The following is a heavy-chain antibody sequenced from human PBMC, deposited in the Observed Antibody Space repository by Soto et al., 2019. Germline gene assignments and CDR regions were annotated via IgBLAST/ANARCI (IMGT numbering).Heavy chain of an antibody. D-gene: IGHD3-22*01. CDR1: GYTFTGYY. Sequence: ASVKVSCKASGYTFTGYYMHWVRQAPGQGLEWMGWINPNSGGTNYAQKFQGRVTMTRDTSISTAYMELSRLRSDDTAVYYCARDEYYYDSSGPWYYYYGMDVWGQGTTVTVSS. CDR3: ARDEYYYDSSGPWYYYYGMDV. V-gene: IGHV1-2*02. J-gene: IGHJ6*02. CDR2: INPNSGGT.